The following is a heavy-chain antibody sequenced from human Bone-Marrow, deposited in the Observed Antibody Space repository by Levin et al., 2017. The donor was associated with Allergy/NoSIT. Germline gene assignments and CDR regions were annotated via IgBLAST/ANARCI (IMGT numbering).Heavy chain of an antibody. J-gene: IGHJ1*01. V-gene: IGHV1-2*02. CDR2: INPNSGAT. CDR3: AREVAPGGGWYGEYFQH. CDR1: GYTFSDYY. Sequence: ASVKVSCKASGYTFSDYYIHWVRQAPGQGPEWMAWINPNSGATNYAQNFQGRVTMTSDTSITTAHMELSRLRSDDTAVYYCAREVAPGGGWYGEYFQHWGQGTLVTVSS. D-gene: IGHD6-19*01.